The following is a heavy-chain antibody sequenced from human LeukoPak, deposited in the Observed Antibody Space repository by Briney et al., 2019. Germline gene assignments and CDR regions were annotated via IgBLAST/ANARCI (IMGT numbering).Heavy chain of an antibody. CDR3: ARDRTRTGYYDSSGYYPFDY. CDR2: IIPILGMA. Sequence: ASVKVSCKASGGTFSSYAISWVRQAPGQGLEWMGRIIPILGMANYAQKFQGRVTITADKSTSTAYMELSSLRSEDTAVYYCARDRTRTGYYDSSGYYPFDYWGQGTLVTVSS. CDR1: GGTFSSYA. V-gene: IGHV1-69*04. D-gene: IGHD3-22*01. J-gene: IGHJ4*02.